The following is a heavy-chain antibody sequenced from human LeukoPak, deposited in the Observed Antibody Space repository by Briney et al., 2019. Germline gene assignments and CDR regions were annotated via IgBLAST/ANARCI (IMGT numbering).Heavy chain of an antibody. V-gene: IGHV3-23*01. CDR2: ISDSGAST. J-gene: IGHJ4*02. D-gene: IGHD3-22*01. CDR1: GFIFSSYA. CDR3: AKTYGSSGYYKGYFDS. Sequence: VRSLRLSCAASGFIFSSYAMNWVRQAPGKGLEWVSAISDSGASTYYADSVKGRFTISRDNSKNTLYLQMNSLRAEDTAVYYCAKTYGSSGYYKGYFDSWGQGTLVTVSS.